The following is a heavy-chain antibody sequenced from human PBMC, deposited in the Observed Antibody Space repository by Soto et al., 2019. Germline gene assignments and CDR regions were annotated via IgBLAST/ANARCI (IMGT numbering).Heavy chain of an antibody. CDR3: AKRSTPYTEATPNLDS. CDR2: ISYDGNNK. D-gene: IGHD3-16*01. Sequence: GGSLRLSCAASGFTFSNYGIHWVRQAPGKGLEWVAVISYDGNNKYYADSVKGRFTMSRDNSKNTVYLQMNSLRAEDTAVYYCAKRSTPYTEATPNLDSWGQGTLVTVSS. J-gene: IGHJ4*02. CDR1: GFTFSNYG. V-gene: IGHV3-30*18.